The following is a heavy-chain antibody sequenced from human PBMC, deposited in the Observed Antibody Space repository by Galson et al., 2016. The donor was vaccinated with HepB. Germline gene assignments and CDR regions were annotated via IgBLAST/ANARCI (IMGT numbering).Heavy chain of an antibody. D-gene: IGHD2/OR15-2a*01. V-gene: IGHV1-69*13. CDR2: MFPMSGRA. J-gene: IGHJ4*02. CDR1: RGTFKTYA. CDR3: ARGGTCNDNTCHGHYYFDY. Sequence: SVKVSCKASRGTFKTYALSWLRQAPGQGLEWVGGMFPMSGRADYARKFQGRVTITADESTRTVYMELGGLRPDDTAVYYCARGGTCNDNTCHGHYYFDYWGQGALITVSS.